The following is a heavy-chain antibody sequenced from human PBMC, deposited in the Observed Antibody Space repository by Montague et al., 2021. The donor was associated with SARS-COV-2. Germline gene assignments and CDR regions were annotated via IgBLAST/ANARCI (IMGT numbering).Heavy chain of an antibody. CDR2: ITHNTGA. CDR3: ARGQVTVFGVLIMLPAAGPLDV. CDR1: GGSFSDYY. D-gene: IGHD3-3*01. V-gene: IGHV4-34*01. Sequence: SETLSLTCRVYGGSFSDYYCSWVRQPPGKGLEWIGEITHNTGASSNPSLKSRVSISVDRSKTQFSLRLTSVPAADTGVYYCARGQVTVFGVLIMLPAAGPLDVWGQGTKVTVSS. J-gene: IGHJ3*01.